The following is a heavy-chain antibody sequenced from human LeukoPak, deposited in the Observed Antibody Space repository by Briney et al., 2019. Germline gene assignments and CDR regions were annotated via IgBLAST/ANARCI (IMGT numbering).Heavy chain of an antibody. Sequence: SETLPLTCDVSGESFSDYYWRWIRQSPGKGLEWIGDINHSGSTNYNPSLKSRVTISIDTSKNHFSLNLTSVTAADTAVYYCARGRRMVGAQRPLYFYYYYFDVWGKGTTVTVSS. CDR3: ARGRRMVGAQRPLYFYYYYFDV. D-gene: IGHD1-26*01. CDR1: GESFSDYY. CDR2: INHSGST. J-gene: IGHJ6*03. V-gene: IGHV4-34*01.